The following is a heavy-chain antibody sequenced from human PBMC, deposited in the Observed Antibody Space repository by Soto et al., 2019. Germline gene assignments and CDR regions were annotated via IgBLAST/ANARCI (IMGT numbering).Heavy chain of an antibody. V-gene: IGHV3-7*01. CDR3: ARCIAVAPRHYYYGMDV. D-gene: IGHD6-19*01. J-gene: IGHJ6*02. CDR1: GFAFSNYW. Sequence: EVQLVESGGGLVQPGGSLRLSCAASGFAFSNYWMSWVRQAPGKGLEWVATIKQDGSEKYYVDSVKGRFTISRDKAKNSLYLQMNSLRAEDTAVYYCARCIAVAPRHYYYGMDVWGQGTTVTVSS. CDR2: IKQDGSEK.